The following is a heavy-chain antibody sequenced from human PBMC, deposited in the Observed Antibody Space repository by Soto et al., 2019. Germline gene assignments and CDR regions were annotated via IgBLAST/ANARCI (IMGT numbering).Heavy chain of an antibody. J-gene: IGHJ6*02. CDR3: AHRHYSSTSCYPHYYYEMDV. CDR2: IYWEGDK. CDR1: GFSLSSSGVG. Sequence: QISLKESGPTLVKPTQTLTLTCTFSGFSLSSSGVGVGWIRQPPGEALEWLALIYWEGDKRYSPSLRSRLTNTTNTSKNQVVLLMTNMDDTDTAPSYCAHRHYSSTSCYPHYYYEMDVWGQGTTVTVSS. D-gene: IGHD2-2*01. V-gene: IGHV2-5*02.